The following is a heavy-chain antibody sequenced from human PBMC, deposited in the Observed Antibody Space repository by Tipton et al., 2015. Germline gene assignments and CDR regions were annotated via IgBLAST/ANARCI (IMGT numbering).Heavy chain of an antibody. CDR1: GGTFSTYV. Sequence: QLVQSGPEVKKPGSSVKVSCKTSGGTFSTYVISWVRQAPGQGLEWMGGIVPTLAPAHYAQKFRGRVTITADAVTNTTYMDLTSLTSEDTAVYYCARAALDVLTGYYKGNFFYFAMDVWGQGTTVTVSS. D-gene: IGHD3-9*01. J-gene: IGHJ6*02. CDR2: IVPTLAPA. CDR3: ARAALDVLTGYYKGNFFYFAMDV. V-gene: IGHV1-69*01.